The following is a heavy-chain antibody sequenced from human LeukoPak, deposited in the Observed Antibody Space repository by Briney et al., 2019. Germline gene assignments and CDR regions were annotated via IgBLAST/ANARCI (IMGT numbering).Heavy chain of an antibody. CDR2: INHSGST. J-gene: IGHJ5*02. CDR3: ARVERYGSGSYYTVGWFDP. D-gene: IGHD3-10*01. V-gene: IGHV4-34*01. CDR1: GGSFSGYY. Sequence: PSETLSLTCAVYGGSFSGYYWSWIRQPPGKGLEWIGEINHSGSTNYNPSLKSRVTISVDTSKNRFSLKLSSVTAADTAVYYCARVERYGSGSYYTVGWFDPWGQGTLVTVSS.